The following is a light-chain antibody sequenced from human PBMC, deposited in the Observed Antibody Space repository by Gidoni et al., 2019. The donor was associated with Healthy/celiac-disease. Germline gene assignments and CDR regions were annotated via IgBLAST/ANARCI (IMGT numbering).Light chain of an antibody. J-gene: IGKJ1*01. Sequence: DIQMTQSPSTLSASVGDRVTLTCRASQSISSWVAWYQQKPGKAPKLLIYKASSLESGVPSRFSGSGSGTEFTLTISSLQPDDFATYYCQQYNSYRWTFGQGTKVEIK. CDR1: QSISSW. V-gene: IGKV1-5*03. CDR3: QQYNSYRWT. CDR2: KAS.